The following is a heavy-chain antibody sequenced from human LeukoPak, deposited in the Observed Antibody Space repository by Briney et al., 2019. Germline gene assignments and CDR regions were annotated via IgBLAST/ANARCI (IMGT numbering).Heavy chain of an antibody. CDR2: ITWNSATI. V-gene: IGHV3-9*01. Sequence: PGGSLRLSCATSGFTFDDYAMHWVRQAPGKGLEWVSGITWNSATIVYADSVKGRFTISRDNSKNTLYLQMNSLRAEDTAVYYCARDPSIVVGRAEYLQHWGQGTLVTVSS. CDR1: GFTFDDYA. J-gene: IGHJ1*01. D-gene: IGHD1-26*01. CDR3: ARDPSIVVGRAEYLQH.